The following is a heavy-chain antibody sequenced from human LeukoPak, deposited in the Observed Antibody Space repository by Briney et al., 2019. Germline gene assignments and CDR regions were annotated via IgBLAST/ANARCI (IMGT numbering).Heavy chain of an antibody. CDR3: ATYLEQWLVLNYHYGMDV. J-gene: IGHJ6*02. V-gene: IGHV3-30-3*01. Sequence: PGGCLRLSCAPSGFTFSSYAMHWGRQAPGKGLEWVAVISYDGSNKYYADSVKGRFTISRDNTKNTLYLQMNSLRAEDKAVYYCATYLEQWLVLNYHYGMDVWGQGTTVTVSS. CDR1: GFTFSSYA. CDR2: ISYDGSNK. D-gene: IGHD6-19*01.